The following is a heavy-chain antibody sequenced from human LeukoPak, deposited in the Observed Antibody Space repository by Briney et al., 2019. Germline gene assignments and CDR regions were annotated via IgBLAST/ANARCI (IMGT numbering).Heavy chain of an antibody. CDR3: ATGDGSGTNYFYYYGMDV. V-gene: IGHV3-23*01. CDR2: ISGSGGST. Sequence: PGGSLRLSCAASGFTSSSYSMNWVRQAPGKGLEWVSTISGSGGSTYYADSVKGRFTISRDNSKNTLYVQMSSLRAEDTATYYCATGDGSGTNYFYYYGMDVWGQGTRVTVSS. CDR1: GFTSSSYS. J-gene: IGHJ6*02. D-gene: IGHD3-10*01.